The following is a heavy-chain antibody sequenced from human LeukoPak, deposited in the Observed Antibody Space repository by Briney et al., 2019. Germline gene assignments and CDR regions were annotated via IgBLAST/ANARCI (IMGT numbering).Heavy chain of an antibody. CDR3: AKRGKLAAAPFDP. J-gene: IGHJ5*02. D-gene: IGHD6-13*01. CDR2: ISGSGGRT. Sequence: GGSLRLSCAASGFTFSSYAMSWVRQAPGKGLEWVSAISGSGGRTYYADSVKGRLPISSDNTKSTLYIQMNSLRAQDTAVYYCAKRGKLAAAPFDPGGQGTLVTVFS. CDR1: GFTFSSYA. V-gene: IGHV3-23*01.